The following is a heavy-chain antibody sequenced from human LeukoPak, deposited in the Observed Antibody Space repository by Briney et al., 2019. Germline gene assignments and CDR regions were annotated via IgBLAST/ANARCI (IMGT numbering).Heavy chain of an antibody. CDR3: ARVFRGAVTANWFDL. J-gene: IGHJ5*02. V-gene: IGHV4-59*01. Sequence: SETLSLTCSVSGGSINRNYWTWIRQPPGKGLEWIGYIYDDGTTNYNPSLESRLTMSIDRSASHFSLTLRSATAADTAVYYCARVFRGAVTANWFDLWGQGTLVSVSS. CDR1: GGSINRNY. CDR2: IYDDGTT. D-gene: IGHD2-21*02.